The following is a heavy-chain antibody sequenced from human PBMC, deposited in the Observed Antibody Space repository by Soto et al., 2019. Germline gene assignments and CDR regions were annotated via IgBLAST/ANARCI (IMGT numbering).Heavy chain of an antibody. D-gene: IGHD2-15*01. V-gene: IGHV3-48*01. Sequence: GGSLRLSCAASGFTFSSYSMNWVRQAPGKGLEWVSYISSSSSTIYYADSVKGRFTISRDNAKNSLYLQMNSLRAEDTAVYYCARDALGYCSGGSCWGFDYWGQGTLVTVS. CDR1: GFTFSSYS. CDR2: ISSSSSTI. CDR3: ARDALGYCSGGSCWGFDY. J-gene: IGHJ4*02.